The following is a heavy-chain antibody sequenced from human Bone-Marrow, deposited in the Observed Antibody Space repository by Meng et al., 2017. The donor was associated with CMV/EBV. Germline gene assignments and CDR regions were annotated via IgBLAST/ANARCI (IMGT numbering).Heavy chain of an antibody. J-gene: IGHJ6*02. CDR3: ATTLYSSSSIDYYYYGMDV. V-gene: IGHV6-1*01. CDR2: TYYRSKWYN. CDR1: GDSVSSNSAA. D-gene: IGHD6-13*01. Sequence: SETLSLTCAISGDSVSSNSAAWNWIRQSPSRGLEWLGRTYYRSKWYNDYAVSVKSRITINPDTSKNQFSLQLNSVTPEDTAVYYCATTLYSSSSIDYYYYGMDVWGQGNTVTVSS.